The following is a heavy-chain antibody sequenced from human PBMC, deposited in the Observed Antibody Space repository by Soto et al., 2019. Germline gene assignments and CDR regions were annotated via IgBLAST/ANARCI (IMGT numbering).Heavy chain of an antibody. CDR2: INAGNGNT. J-gene: IGHJ6*02. V-gene: IGHV1-3*05. CDR3: ARVQYDSSGYYPGSGYYYGRDV. CDR1: GYTFTSYA. Sequence: QVQLVQSGAEEKKPGASVKVSCKASGYTFTSYAMHWVRQAPGQRLEWMGWINAGNGNTKYSQKFQGRVTITRDTSASTAYMELSSLRSEDTAVYYCARVQYDSSGYYPGSGYYYGRDVWGQGTTVTVSS. D-gene: IGHD3-22*01.